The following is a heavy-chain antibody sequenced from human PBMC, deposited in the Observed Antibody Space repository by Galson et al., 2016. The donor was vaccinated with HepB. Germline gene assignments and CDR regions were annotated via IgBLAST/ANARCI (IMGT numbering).Heavy chain of an antibody. V-gene: IGHV3-30*18. CDR1: GFTFSTYG. CDR3: AKDQGGLRYYDWLTYTPLDY. Sequence: SLRLSCAASGFTFSTYGMHWVRQAPGKGLEWVAVISHDGSNNYYADTVKGRFTISRDNSKNTLFLQMNSLRVEDTAVYYCAKDQGGLRYYDWLTYTPLDYWGQGTLVTVSS. CDR2: ISHDGSNN. J-gene: IGHJ4*02. D-gene: IGHD3-9*01.